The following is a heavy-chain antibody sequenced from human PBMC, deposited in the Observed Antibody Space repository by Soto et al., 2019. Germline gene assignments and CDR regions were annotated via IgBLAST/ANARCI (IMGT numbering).Heavy chain of an antibody. CDR3: AKERRYSFDAFDI. V-gene: IGHV3-30*18. CDR2: ISYDGSEK. Sequence: QEQLVESGGGVVQAGRSLRLSCAASGFTFNFFGMHWVRQAPGKGLEWVAVISYDGSEKYYADSVKGRFTMSRDNSKNMVYLEMSSLMTEDTSVYYCAKERRYSFDAFDIWGHGTMVTVSS. CDR1: GFTFNFFG. J-gene: IGHJ3*02. D-gene: IGHD5-12*01.